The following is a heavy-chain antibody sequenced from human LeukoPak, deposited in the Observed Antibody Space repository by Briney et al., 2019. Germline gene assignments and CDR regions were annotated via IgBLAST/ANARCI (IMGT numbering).Heavy chain of an antibody. D-gene: IGHD2-21*02. CDR2: IYYSGST. Sequence: SETLSLTCTVSGGYISNYYWSWIRQPPGKGLEWIGYIYYSGSTNYNPSLKSRVTISVDTSKNQFSLKLNSLTTADTAVYYCARGRTYPDYSFDYWGQGTLVTVSS. J-gene: IGHJ4*02. CDR3: ARGRTYPDYSFDY. CDR1: GGYISNYY. V-gene: IGHV4-59*01.